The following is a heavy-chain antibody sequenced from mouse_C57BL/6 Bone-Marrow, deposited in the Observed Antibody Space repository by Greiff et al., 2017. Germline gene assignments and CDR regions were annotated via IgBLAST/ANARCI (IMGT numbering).Heavy chain of an antibody. CDR2: ISDGGSYT. J-gene: IGHJ4*01. Sequence: DVQLVESGGGLVKPGGSLKLSCAASGFTFSSYAMSWVRLTPEKRLEWVANISDGGSYTYYPDKVKGRFTISRDNAKNNLYLQMSHLKAEDTAMYYCARGYYYGSSPYAMDYGGQGTSVTVSS. CDR3: ARGYYYGSSPYAMDY. D-gene: IGHD1-1*01. V-gene: IGHV5-4*01. CDR1: GFTFSSYA.